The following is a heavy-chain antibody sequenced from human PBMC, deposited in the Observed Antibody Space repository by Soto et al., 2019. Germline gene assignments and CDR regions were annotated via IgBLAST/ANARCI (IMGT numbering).Heavy chain of an antibody. CDR1: GFTVSTNY. D-gene: IGHD6-13*01. CDR2: IYYDDGST. Sequence: EVQLVETGGGLIQPGGSLRLSCAVSGFTVSTNYMSWVRQAPGKGLEWVSVIYYDDGSTYYADSVKGRFSISRDSSRNTLYLQMNSLRAEDAAVYYCASGQQVILRYYYGLVVWGQGTTVTVSS. V-gene: IGHV3-53*02. CDR3: ASGQQVILRYYYGLVV. J-gene: IGHJ6*02.